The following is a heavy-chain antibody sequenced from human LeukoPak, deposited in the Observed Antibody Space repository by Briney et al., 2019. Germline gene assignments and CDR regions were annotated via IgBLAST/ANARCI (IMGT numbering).Heavy chain of an antibody. Sequence: PSETLSLTCTVSGDSMSTYYWSWIRQPPGKGLEWIGYIYSSGSTNYSPFLKSRVSISLDTSKNHFTLRLTSVTPADTAVYYCARERIAPNTPYYYCHLDVWGQGTTVTVSS. CDR2: IYSSGST. CDR3: ARERIAPNTPYYYCHLDV. J-gene: IGHJ6*03. V-gene: IGHV4-59*01. D-gene: IGHD2-15*01. CDR1: GDSMSTYY.